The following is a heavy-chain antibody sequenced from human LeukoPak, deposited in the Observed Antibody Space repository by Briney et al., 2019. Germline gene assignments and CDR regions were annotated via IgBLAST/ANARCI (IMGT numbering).Heavy chain of an antibody. D-gene: IGHD1-1*01. J-gene: IGHJ4*02. CDR2: VWYDGSNE. Sequence: PGRSLRLSCAASGFTFSSYGMHWVRQAPGKGLEWVAVVWYDGSNEYYADSVKGRFTISRDNAKNTLYLQMNSLRAEDTAVYYCARDGIDYWGQGTLVTVSS. CDR1: GFTFSSYG. V-gene: IGHV3-33*01. CDR3: ARDGIDY.